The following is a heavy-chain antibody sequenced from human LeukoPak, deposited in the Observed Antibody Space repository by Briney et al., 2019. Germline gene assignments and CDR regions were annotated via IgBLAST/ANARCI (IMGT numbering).Heavy chain of an antibody. V-gene: IGHV1-18*01. CDR2: ISAYNGNT. Sequence: ASVKVSCKASGYTFTSYGISWVRQAPGQGLEWMGWISAYNGNTNYAQKLQGRVTMTTDTSTSTVYMELSSLRSEDTAVYYCARDSGTMISLDYWGQGTLVTVSS. J-gene: IGHJ4*02. CDR1: GYTFTSYG. CDR3: ARDSGTMISLDY. D-gene: IGHD3-22*01.